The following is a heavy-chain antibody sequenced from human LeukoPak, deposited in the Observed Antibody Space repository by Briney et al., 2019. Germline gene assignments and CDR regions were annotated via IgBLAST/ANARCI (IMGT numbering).Heavy chain of an antibody. CDR1: GFAFSNYW. D-gene: IGHD2-15*01. J-gene: IGHJ5*02. Sequence: GGSLRLSCAASGFAFSNYWMHWVRQAPGKGLVWVSRINSDGSETVYPDFVRGRFTISRDNAKNTLSLQMNSLRVEDTAVYYCARGPVGLSALNAWGQGILVTV. CDR3: ARGPVGLSALNA. CDR2: INSDGSET. V-gene: IGHV3-74*01.